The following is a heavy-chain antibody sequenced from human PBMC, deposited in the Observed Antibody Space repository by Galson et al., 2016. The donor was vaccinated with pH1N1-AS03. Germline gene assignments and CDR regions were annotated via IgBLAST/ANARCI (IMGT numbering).Heavy chain of an antibody. CDR3: AREGRDGYNPYFDY. J-gene: IGHJ4*02. Sequence: SLRLSCAASGFTFSIYNMNWVRQAPGKGLEWISYISTTGSLIYYADSVRGRFTISRDNAKNSLYLQMNSLRADDTAVYYCAREGRDGYNPYFDYWGQGTLVTVSS. CDR1: GFTFSIYN. CDR2: ISTTGSLI. V-gene: IGHV3-48*01. D-gene: IGHD5-24*01.